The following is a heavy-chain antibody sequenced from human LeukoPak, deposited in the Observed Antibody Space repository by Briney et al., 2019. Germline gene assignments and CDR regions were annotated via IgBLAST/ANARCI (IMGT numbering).Heavy chain of an antibody. D-gene: IGHD2/OR15-2a*01. CDR1: GGSVSSGTYY. V-gene: IGHV4-61*02. CDR2: IYTSGST. CDR3: VRGDFDWVDH. Sequence: PSQTLSLTCTVSGGSVSSGTYYWSWIRQPAGKGLEWIGRIYTSGSTNYNPSLKYRVTISLDTSKNQFSLKLSSVTAADTAVYYCVRGDFDWVDHWGQGTLVTVSS. J-gene: IGHJ5*02.